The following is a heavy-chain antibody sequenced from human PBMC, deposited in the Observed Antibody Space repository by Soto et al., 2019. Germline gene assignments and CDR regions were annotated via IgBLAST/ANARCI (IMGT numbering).Heavy chain of an antibody. V-gene: IGHV3-23*01. CDR3: AKSRGDSWTLYDFDY. D-gene: IGHD3-16*01. J-gene: IGHJ4*02. Sequence: EEHLLESGGGLVQPGGSLTLSCASSGFPFSIYSMSWVRQAPGKGLQWVSGISATGATRHYADSLRGRLSIFRDNSRNTLYLQLNSLRAEDTAVYFCAKSRGDSWTLYDFDYWGQGTLVTVSS. CDR1: GFPFSIYS. CDR2: ISATGATR.